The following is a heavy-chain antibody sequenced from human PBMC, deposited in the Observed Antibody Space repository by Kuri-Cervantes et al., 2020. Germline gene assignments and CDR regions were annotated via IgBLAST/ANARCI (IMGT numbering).Heavy chain of an antibody. Sequence: SCAVSGGSISSGGYSWSWIRQPPGKGLEWIGYIYHSGSTYYNPSLKSRVTISVDKSKNQFSLKLSSVTAADTAVYYCARGRANDPWGQGTLVTVSS. J-gene: IGHJ5*02. CDR1: GGSISSGGYS. V-gene: IGHV4-30-2*01. CDR3: ARGRANDP. D-gene: IGHD3-10*01. CDR2: IYHSGST.